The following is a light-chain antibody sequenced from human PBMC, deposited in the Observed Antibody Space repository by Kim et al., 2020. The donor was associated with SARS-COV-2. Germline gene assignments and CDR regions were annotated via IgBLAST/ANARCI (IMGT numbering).Light chain of an antibody. J-gene: IGLJ2*01. CDR2: AKN. V-gene: IGLV3-19*01. CDR1: SLRSYY. CDR3: NSRGSNDNVL. Sequence: SSELTQDPAVSVALGQTVRITCQGDSLRSYYATWYQQKPGQAPIVVIYAKNNRPSGIPDRFSGSSSGDTASLTITGTQVGDEADYYCNSRGSNDNVLFGG.